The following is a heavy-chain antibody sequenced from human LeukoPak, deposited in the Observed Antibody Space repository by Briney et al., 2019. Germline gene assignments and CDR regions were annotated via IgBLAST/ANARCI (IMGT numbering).Heavy chain of an antibody. Sequence: GGSLRLSCAASGFTFRNYWMSWVRQAPGKGLEWVANIKQDGSEKYYVDSVKGRFTISRDNAKNSLYLQMNSLRAEDTAVYYCAKPHFDDWGQGTLVTVSS. V-gene: IGHV3-7*01. J-gene: IGHJ4*02. CDR1: GFTFRNYW. CDR2: IKQDGSEK. CDR3: AKPHFDD.